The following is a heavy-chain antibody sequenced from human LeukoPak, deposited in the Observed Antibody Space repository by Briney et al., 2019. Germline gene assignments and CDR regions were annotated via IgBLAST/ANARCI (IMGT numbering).Heavy chain of an antibody. V-gene: IGHV1-18*01. CDR2: IITYNGST. J-gene: IGHJ4*02. Sequence: ASVRVSCKSSGYNFPRYGVSWVRLAPGQDLEWMGSIITYNGSTNFPRKLQGRVTMTADTSTSTVYMELRSLRSDDTAVYYCTSGGWVRASHDFDYWGQGTLVTVSS. CDR1: GYNFPRYG. CDR3: TSGGWVRASHDFDY. D-gene: IGHD6-19*01.